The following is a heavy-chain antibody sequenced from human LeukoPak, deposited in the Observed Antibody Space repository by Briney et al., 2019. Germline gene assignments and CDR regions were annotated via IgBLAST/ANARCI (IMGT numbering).Heavy chain of an antibody. CDR2: ISAYNGNT. Sequence: ASVKVSCKASGYTFTSYGISWVRQAPGQGLEWMGWISAYNGNTNYTQKLQGRVTMTTDTSTSTAYMELRSLRSDDTAVYYCARGKYYDFWSGLDPPDAWGQGTTVTVSS. J-gene: IGHJ6*02. CDR1: GYTFTSYG. V-gene: IGHV1-18*04. CDR3: ARGKYYDFWSGLDPPDA. D-gene: IGHD3-3*01.